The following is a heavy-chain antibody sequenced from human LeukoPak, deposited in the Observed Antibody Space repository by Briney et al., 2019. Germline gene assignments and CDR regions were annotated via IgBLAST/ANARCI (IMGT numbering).Heavy chain of an antibody. CDR2: ISSSGSTI. D-gene: IGHD3-10*01. V-gene: IGHV3-11*01. J-gene: IGHJ3*02. CDR1: GFTFSDYY. CDR3: AFQWFVDAFDI. Sequence: PGGSLRLSCAASGFTFSDYYMSWIRQAPGKGLEWVSYISSSGSTIYYADSVKGRFTISRDNAKNSLYLQMNSLRAGDTAVYYCAFQWFVDAFDIWGQGTMVTVSS.